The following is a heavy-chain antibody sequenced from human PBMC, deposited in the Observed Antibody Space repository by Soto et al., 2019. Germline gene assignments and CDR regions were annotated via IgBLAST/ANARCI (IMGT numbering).Heavy chain of an antibody. CDR2: IYYSATS. Sequence: SETLSLTCTVSGGSISSSSYYWGWIRQPPRKCLEWMGSIYYSATSYYNRSLKSRVTISVDTSRNQFSLNLNSLTPADTPLYYCARQGYDPLYPQDYYFGYWGRGTMVTVSS. CDR1: GGSISSSSYY. J-gene: IGHJ4*02. CDR3: ARQGYDPLYPQDYYFGY. V-gene: IGHV4-39*01. D-gene: IGHD3-3*01.